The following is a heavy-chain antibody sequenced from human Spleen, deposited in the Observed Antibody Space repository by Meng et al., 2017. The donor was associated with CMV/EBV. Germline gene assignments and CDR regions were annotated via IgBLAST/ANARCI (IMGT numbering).Heavy chain of an antibody. V-gene: IGHV3-30*02. CDR1: GFTFDDYG. CDR2: IRYDGSNK. Sequence: GESLKISCAVSGFTFDDYGMTWVRQAPGKGLEWVAFIRYDGSNKYYADSVKGRFTISRDKAKNSLYLQVNSLRTEDMTVYYCVTSIVVVIAAGDYWRQGTLVTVSS. CDR3: VTSIVVVIAAGDY. D-gene: IGHD2-15*01. J-gene: IGHJ4*02.